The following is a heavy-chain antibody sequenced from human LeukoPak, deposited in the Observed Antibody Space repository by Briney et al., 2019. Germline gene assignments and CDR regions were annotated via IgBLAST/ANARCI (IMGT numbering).Heavy chain of an antibody. CDR1: GYTFTNYP. J-gene: IGHJ3*02. CDR3: ARVAAYCGGDCYFAHDAFDI. D-gene: IGHD2-21*02. CDR2: INAGNGNT. V-gene: IGHV1-3*01. Sequence: ASVKVSCTASGYTFTNYPMHWVRQAPGQRLEWVGWINAGNGNTKYSQKFQGRVTITRDTSASTACMELSSLRSEDTAVFYCARVAAYCGGDCYFAHDAFDIWGQGTMVTVSS.